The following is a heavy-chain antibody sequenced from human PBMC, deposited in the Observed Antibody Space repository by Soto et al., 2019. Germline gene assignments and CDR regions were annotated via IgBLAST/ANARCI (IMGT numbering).Heavy chain of an antibody. J-gene: IGHJ4*02. CDR3: AIAMTSVGATTRGDY. Sequence: EVQLVESGGGLVQPGGSLRLSCAVSGFTFETYWMHWVRQAPGKGLAWVSRINSDGSTTDYADSVEGRFTISRDNAKNTLYLQMIRLTAEDTAIYYCAIAMTSVGATTRGDYWGQGTLVTVSS. CDR1: GFTFETYW. V-gene: IGHV3-74*01. CDR2: INSDGSTT. D-gene: IGHD1-26*01.